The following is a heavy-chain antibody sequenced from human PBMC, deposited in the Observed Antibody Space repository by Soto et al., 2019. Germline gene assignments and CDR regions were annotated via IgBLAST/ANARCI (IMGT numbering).Heavy chain of an antibody. V-gene: IGHV1-46*01. Sequence: QVQLVQSGAEVKKPGASMKVSCKASGYTFTSYYMHWVRQAPGQGLEWMGVINPSGGRTSYAQKSQGRVTMTRDTSTSTVYMELSSLRSADTAVYYCARSRLMVYDAFDIWGQGTMVTVSS. CDR3: ARSRLMVYDAFDI. CDR2: INPSGGRT. CDR1: GYTFTSYY. D-gene: IGHD2-8*01. J-gene: IGHJ3*02.